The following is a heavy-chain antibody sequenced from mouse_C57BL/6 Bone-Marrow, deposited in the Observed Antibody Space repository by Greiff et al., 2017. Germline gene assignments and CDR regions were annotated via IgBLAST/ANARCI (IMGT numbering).Heavy chain of an antibody. CDR3: ARHYDPVGWYFDV. CDR1: GFNIKNTY. CDR2: IDPANGNT. D-gene: IGHD2-4*01. V-gene: IGHV14-3*01. J-gene: IGHJ1*03. Sequence: VQLQQSVAELVRPGASVKLSCTASGFNIKNTYMPSVKQRPEQGLEWIGRIDPANGNTKYAPKFQGKATITADTSSNTAYLQLSSLTSEDTAIYYCARHYDPVGWYFDVWGTGTTVTVSS.